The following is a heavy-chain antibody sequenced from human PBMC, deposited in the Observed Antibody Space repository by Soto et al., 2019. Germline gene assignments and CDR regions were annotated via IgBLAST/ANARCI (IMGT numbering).Heavy chain of an antibody. CDR3: AKDRDPDGIWTFDS. Sequence: EVQLLEHGGQLVQPGESLRLSCAASGFTFRTFTMNWVRQAPGKGLEWVSGIIGGDGDKFYSDSVKGRFTISRDNSKDMLFLQMSSLRVDDTAVDYCAKDRDPDGIWTFDSLGQGTLVTVSS. CDR1: GFTFRTFT. V-gene: IGHV3-23*01. CDR2: IIGGDGDK. J-gene: IGHJ5*01. D-gene: IGHD3-9*01.